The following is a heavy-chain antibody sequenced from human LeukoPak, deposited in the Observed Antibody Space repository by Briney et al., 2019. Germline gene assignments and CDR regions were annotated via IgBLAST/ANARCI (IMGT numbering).Heavy chain of an antibody. CDR1: GGSFSGYY. D-gene: IGHD6-13*01. CDR3: ARLYSSSWYPLDD. Sequence: SSETLSLTCAVYGGSFSGYYWSWIRQPPGKGLEWIGEINHSGSTNYNPSLKSRVTISVDTSKNQFSLKLSSVTAADTAVYYCARLYSSSWYPLDDWGQGTLVTVSS. CDR2: INHSGST. V-gene: IGHV4-34*01. J-gene: IGHJ4*02.